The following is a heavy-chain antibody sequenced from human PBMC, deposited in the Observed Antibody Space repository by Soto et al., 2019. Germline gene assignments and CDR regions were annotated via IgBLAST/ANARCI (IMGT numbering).Heavy chain of an antibody. CDR3: AKRSAMVPDYYYYYGMDV. D-gene: IGHD5-18*01. CDR1: GFTFSSYG. Sequence: GGSLRLSCAASGFTFSSYGMHWVRQAPGKGLEWVAVIWYDGSNKYYADSVKGRFTISRDNSKNTLYLQMNSLRAEDTAVYYCAKRSAMVPDYYYYYGMDVWGQGTTVTVSS. V-gene: IGHV3-30*02. CDR2: IWYDGSNK. J-gene: IGHJ6*02.